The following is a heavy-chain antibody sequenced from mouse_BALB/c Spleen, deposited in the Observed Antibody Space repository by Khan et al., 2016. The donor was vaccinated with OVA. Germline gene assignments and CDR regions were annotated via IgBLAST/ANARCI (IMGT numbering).Heavy chain of an antibody. D-gene: IGHD1-1*01. Sequence: QVQLKESGPGLVAPSQSLSITCTISGFSLTNYGVHWVRQPPGKGLEWLVVIWSDGSTTYDSALKSRLTISKDNSKSQVFLKMDSLQTDDTAMYYCARQPYDHYYVMDHWGQGTSVTVAS. CDR3: ARQPYDHYYVMDH. CDR2: IWSDGST. J-gene: IGHJ4*01. CDR1: GFSLTNYG. V-gene: IGHV2-6-1*01.